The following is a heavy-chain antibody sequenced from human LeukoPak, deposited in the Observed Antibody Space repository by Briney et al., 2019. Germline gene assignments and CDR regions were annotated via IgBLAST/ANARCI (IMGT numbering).Heavy chain of an antibody. CDR3: ARGIAGGLYYMDV. J-gene: IGHJ6*03. Sequence: ASVKVSCKASGYTFTSYYMHWVRQAPGQGLEWMGWINPNSGGTNYAQKFQGRVTMTRDTSISTAYMELSRPRSDDTAVYYCARGIAGGLYYMDVWGKGTTVTVSS. CDR1: GYTFTSYY. CDR2: INPNSGGT. D-gene: IGHD6-13*01. V-gene: IGHV1-2*02.